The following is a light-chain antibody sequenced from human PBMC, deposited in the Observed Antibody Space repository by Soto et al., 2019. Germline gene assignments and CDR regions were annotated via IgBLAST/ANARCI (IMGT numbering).Light chain of an antibody. V-gene: IGKV3-20*01. CDR2: CVS. Sequence: SVSLSQGTRATXSCRASHSINISNLSSYQHKPVHAPRPLIYCVSNNTTSIPERIIGSGSSTDFTLTISRLEIEDFSVYYYQQYDSSLLTFGQVTKLDIK. J-gene: IGKJ1*01. CDR3: QQYDSSLLT. CDR1: HSINISN.